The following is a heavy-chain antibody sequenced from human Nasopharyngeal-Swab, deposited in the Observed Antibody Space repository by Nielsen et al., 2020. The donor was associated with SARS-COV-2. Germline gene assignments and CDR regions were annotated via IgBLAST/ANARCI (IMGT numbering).Heavy chain of an antibody. CDR2: IYSGGNT. D-gene: IGHD6-13*01. CDR3: ARERGVAAAGTWFDP. Sequence: ETLSLTCAASGFSVSNNYMSWVRQAPGKGLEWVSLIYSGGNTYYADSVKGRFTISRDNSKNTLYLQMNSLRAEDTAVYYCARERGVAAAGTWFDPWGQGTLVTVSS. V-gene: IGHV3-53*01. CDR1: GFSVSNNY. J-gene: IGHJ5*02.